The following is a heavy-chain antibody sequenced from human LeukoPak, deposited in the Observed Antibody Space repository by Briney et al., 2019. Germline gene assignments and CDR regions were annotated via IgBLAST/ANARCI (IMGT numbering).Heavy chain of an antibody. J-gene: IGHJ5*02. CDR3: ARDLAAAYGNWFDP. D-gene: IGHD2-8*01. V-gene: IGHV3-53*01. CDR2: IYSGDTT. Sequence: GGSLRLSSAASGFTVSSNYMCWVRQAPGKGLEWVSLIYSGDTTYYADSVKGRFTISRDNSKNTLYLQMNSLRAEDTAVYYCARDLAAAYGNWFDPWGQGTLVTVSS. CDR1: GFTVSSNY.